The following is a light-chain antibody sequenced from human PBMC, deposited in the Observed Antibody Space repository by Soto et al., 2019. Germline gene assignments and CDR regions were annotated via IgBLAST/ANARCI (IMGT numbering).Light chain of an antibody. Sequence: QSVLTQPPSASGSPGQSVTISCTGTSSDVGGYNYVSWYQQHPGKAPKLMIYEVSKRPSGVPNRFSGSKSGNTASLTVSGLQPEDEADYYCCSYAGSNNAVFGTGTKVTVL. J-gene: IGLJ1*01. CDR2: EVS. V-gene: IGLV2-8*01. CDR1: SSDVGGYNY. CDR3: CSYAGSNNAV.